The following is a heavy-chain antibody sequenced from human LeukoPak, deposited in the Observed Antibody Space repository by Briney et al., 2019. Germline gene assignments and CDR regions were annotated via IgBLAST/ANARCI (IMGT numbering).Heavy chain of an antibody. V-gene: IGHV3-7*01. CDR1: GFTFSSYG. J-gene: IGHJ4*02. CDR2: IKQDGSEK. D-gene: IGHD6-13*01. Sequence: GGSLSLSCAASGFTFSSYGMNWVRQAPGKGLEWVANIKQDGSEKYYVDSVKGRFTISRDNAKNSLYLQMNSLRAEDTAVYYCAAGSSWIFDYWGQGTLVTVSS. CDR3: AAGSSWIFDY.